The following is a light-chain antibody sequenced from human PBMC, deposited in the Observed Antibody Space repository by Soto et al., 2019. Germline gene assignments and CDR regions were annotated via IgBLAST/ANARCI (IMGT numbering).Light chain of an antibody. J-gene: IGKJ5*01. CDR3: QQYNHWPPIT. CDR1: QSVSSN. Sequence: EIVMTQSPATLSVSPGERATLSCRASQSVSSNLAWYQQTPGQAPSLLIYGASTRATGIPARFSGSGSGTEFTLTISTLQSEDFAAYYCQQYNHWPPITFGQGTRLEIK. CDR2: GAS. V-gene: IGKV3-15*01.